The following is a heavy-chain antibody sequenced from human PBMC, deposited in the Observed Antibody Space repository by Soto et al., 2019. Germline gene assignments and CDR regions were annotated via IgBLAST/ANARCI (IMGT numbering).Heavy chain of an antibody. J-gene: IGHJ4*02. Sequence: QVQLVQSGAEVKKPGASVKVSCKASGYTFTSYDINWVRQATGQGLEWMGWMNPNSGNTGYAQKFQGRVTMTRNTSISTAYMELSSLRSEDTAVYYCTRGDAYCGGDCLDYWGQGTLVTVSS. D-gene: IGHD2-21*01. CDR1: GYTFTSYD. CDR2: MNPNSGNT. CDR3: TRGDAYCGGDCLDY. V-gene: IGHV1-8*01.